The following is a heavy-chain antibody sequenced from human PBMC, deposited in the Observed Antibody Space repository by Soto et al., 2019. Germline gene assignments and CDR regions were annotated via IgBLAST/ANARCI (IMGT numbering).Heavy chain of an antibody. D-gene: IGHD2-15*01. CDR3: ARDTGYCSGGSCYWYYYGMDV. CDR1: GYIFTDYY. J-gene: IGHJ6*02. CDR2: INPNNGNT. V-gene: IGHV1-18*04. Sequence: ASVKVSCKASGYIFTDYYMHWVRQAPGQELEWMGRINPNNGNTNYAQKLQGRVTMTTDTSTSTAYTELRSLRSDDTAVYYCARDTGYCSGGSCYWYYYGMDVWGQGTTVTVSS.